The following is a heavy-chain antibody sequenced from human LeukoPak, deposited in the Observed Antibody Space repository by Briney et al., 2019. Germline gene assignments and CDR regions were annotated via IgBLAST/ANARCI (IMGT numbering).Heavy chain of an antibody. CDR2: ISYSGST. V-gene: IGHV4-59*08. Sequence: SETLSLTCTVSAGSISNYYWSWIRQPPGKGLEWIGYISYSGSTNYNPSLKSRVTISVDTSKNQFSLKLSSVTAADTAVYYCARWGQAWGDGPVGPTALVNALDYWGQGILVTVSS. CDR1: AGSISNYY. CDR3: ARWGQAWGDGPVGPTALVNALDY. D-gene: IGHD2-2*01. J-gene: IGHJ4*02.